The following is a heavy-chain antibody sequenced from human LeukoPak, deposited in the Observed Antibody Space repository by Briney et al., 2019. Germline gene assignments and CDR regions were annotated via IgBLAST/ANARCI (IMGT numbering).Heavy chain of an antibody. V-gene: IGHV1-2*02. CDR3: ARDFIATTRRFDP. J-gene: IGHJ5*02. CDR2: INPNSGGT. Sequence: ASVKVSCKASGYTFTGYYMHWVRQAPGQGLEWMGWINPNSGGTNYAQKFQGRVTMTRDTSISTAYMELSRLRSDDTAVYYCARDFIATTRRFDPWGQGTLVTVSS. CDR1: GYTFTGYY. D-gene: IGHD1-7*01.